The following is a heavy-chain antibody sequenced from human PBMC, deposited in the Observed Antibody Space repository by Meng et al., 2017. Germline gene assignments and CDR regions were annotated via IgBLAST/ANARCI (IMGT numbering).Heavy chain of an antibody. Sequence: QVQLVQSGAEVKKTGASVKGACKASGGTFSSYPISWVRQAPGQGLEWMGRIIPILGIANYAQKFQGRVTITADKSTSTAYMELSSLRSEDTAVYYCARDPHYYDSRGEFDPWGQGTLVTVSS. CDR3: ARDPHYYDSRGEFDP. CDR1: GGTFSSYP. D-gene: IGHD3-22*01. J-gene: IGHJ5*02. V-gene: IGHV1-69*04. CDR2: IIPILGIA.